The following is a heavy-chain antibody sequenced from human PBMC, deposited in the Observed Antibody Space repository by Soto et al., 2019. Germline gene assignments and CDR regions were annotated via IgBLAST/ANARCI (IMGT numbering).Heavy chain of an antibody. CDR3: GYAFGEFPLLYS. Sequence: SETLSLTCTVSGGSISSGGYYWSWIRQHPGKGLEWIGYIYYSGSTYYNPSLKSRVTISVDTSKNQFSLKLSSVTAADTAVYYCGYAFGEFPLLYSWGQGTLVTV. J-gene: IGHJ5*02. D-gene: IGHD3-10*01. V-gene: IGHV4-31*03. CDR1: GGSISSGGYY. CDR2: IYYSGST.